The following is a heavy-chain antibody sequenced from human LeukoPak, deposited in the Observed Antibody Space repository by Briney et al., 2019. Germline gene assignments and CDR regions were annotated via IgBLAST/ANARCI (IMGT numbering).Heavy chain of an antibody. Sequence: GGSLRLSCAASGVIVSRNFMSWVRQADGKGLKWVAILYAGGTTDYSQSVRGRFYISRDTSNNTLSLQTNSLRGADTAVYYCARDPSTTVGRYIYFDYWGQGTLVTVSS. CDR2: LYAGGTT. J-gene: IGHJ4*02. CDR3: ARDPSTTVGRYIYFDY. D-gene: IGHD6-19*01. V-gene: IGHV3-53*01. CDR1: GVIVSRNF.